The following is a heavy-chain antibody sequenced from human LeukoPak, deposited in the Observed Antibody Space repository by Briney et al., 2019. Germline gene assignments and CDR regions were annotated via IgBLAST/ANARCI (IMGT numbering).Heavy chain of an antibody. CDR3: ARSREGYYDSSGYSYNWFDP. J-gene: IGHJ5*02. Sequence: PSETLSLTCAVYGGSFSGYYWSWIRQPPGKGLEWIGEINHSGSTNYNPSLKSRVTISVDTSKNQFSLKLGSVTAADTAVYYCARSREGYYDSSGYSYNWFDPWGQGTLVTVSS. D-gene: IGHD3-22*01. CDR2: INHSGST. V-gene: IGHV4-34*01. CDR1: GGSFSGYY.